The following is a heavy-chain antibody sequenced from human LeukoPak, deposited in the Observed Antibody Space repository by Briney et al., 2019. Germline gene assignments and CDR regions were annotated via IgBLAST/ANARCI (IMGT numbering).Heavy chain of an antibody. D-gene: IGHD6-13*01. CDR1: GFTFDDYG. CDR3: AKDMGYSSSWFDY. Sequence: AGSVRLSCAASGFTFDDYGMSWVRQAPGKGLEWVSGINWNGGSTGYADSVKGRFTISRDNSKNSLYLQMNSLRAEDTALYYCAKDMGYSSSWFDYWGQGTLVTVSS. CDR2: INWNGGST. J-gene: IGHJ4*02. V-gene: IGHV3-20*04.